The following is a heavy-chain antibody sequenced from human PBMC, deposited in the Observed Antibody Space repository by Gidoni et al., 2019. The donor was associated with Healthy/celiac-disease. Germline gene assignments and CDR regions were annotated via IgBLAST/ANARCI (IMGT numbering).Heavy chain of an antibody. Sequence: QVQLVESGGGVVQPGRSLRLSCEASGLPFSSYGMHWVRQAPGKGLEWVAVISYDGSNKYYADSVKGRFTISRDNSKNTLYLQMNSLRAEDTAVYYCAKGPDYGDYTDYWGQGTLVTVSS. CDR2: ISYDGSNK. J-gene: IGHJ4*02. V-gene: IGHV3-30*18. CDR1: GLPFSSYG. D-gene: IGHD4-17*01. CDR3: AKGPDYGDYTDY.